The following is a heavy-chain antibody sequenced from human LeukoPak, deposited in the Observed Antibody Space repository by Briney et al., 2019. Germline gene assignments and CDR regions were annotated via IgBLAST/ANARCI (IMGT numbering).Heavy chain of an antibody. V-gene: IGHV3-30*19. CDR1: GFSFRHYG. CDR2: ISYDGSNK. J-gene: IGHJ4*02. CDR3: ARDSENDDYGDYTVY. D-gene: IGHD4-17*01. Sequence: PGGSLRLSCAASGFSFRHYGMHWVRQAPGKGLEWVAVISYDGSNKYYADSVKGRFTISRDNSKNTLYLQMNSLRAEDTAVYYCARDSENDDYGDYTVYWGQGTLVTVSS.